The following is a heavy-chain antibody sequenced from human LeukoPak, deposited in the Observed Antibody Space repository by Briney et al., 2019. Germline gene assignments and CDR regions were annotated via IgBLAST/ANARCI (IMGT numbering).Heavy chain of an antibody. J-gene: IGHJ4*02. CDR3: ARHLSGWPPRVTLPFDY. CDR1: GGSISSSSYY. D-gene: IGHD6-19*01. Sequence: SETLSLTCTVSGGSISSSSYYWGWIRQPPGKGLEWIGSIYYSGSTYYNPSLNSRVTISVDTSKNQFSLKLSSVTAADTAVYYCARHLSGWPPRVTLPFDYWGQGTLVTASS. V-gene: IGHV4-39*01. CDR2: IYYSGST.